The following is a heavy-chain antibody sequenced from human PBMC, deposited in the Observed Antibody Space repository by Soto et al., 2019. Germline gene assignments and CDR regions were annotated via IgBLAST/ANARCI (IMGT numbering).Heavy chain of an antibody. J-gene: IGHJ4*02. V-gene: IGHV1-24*01. CDR3: ATGLITMVRETFGY. Sequence: GASVKVSCKVSGYTLTELSMHWVRQAPGKGLEWMGGFDPEDGETIYAQKFQGRVTMTEDTSTDTAYMELSSLRSEDTAVYYCATGLITMVRETFGYWGQGTLVTVSS. D-gene: IGHD3-10*01. CDR2: FDPEDGET. CDR1: GYTLTELS.